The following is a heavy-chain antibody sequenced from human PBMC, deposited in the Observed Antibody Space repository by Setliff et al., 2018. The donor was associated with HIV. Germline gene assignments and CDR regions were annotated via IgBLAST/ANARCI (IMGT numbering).Heavy chain of an antibody. V-gene: IGHV3-49*04. J-gene: IGHJ4*02. Sequence: GGSLRLSCTASGFTFGDYAMSWVRQAPGKGLEWVGLIRSQSYGETAEYAPSVKGRFTISRDNSRSITYLQMNSLKTEGTAVYYCTRTYGAGRLDYWGQGTLVTVSS. CDR3: TRTYGAGRLDY. CDR1: GFTFGDYA. CDR2: IRSQSYGETA. D-gene: IGHD4-17*01.